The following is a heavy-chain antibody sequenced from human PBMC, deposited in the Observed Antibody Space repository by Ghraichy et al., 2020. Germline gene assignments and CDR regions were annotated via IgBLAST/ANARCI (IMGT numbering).Heavy chain of an antibody. J-gene: IGHJ4*02. D-gene: IGHD3-22*01. CDR2: ISGSGGST. Sequence: GECLNISCAASGFTFSSYAMSWVRQAPGKGLEWVSAISGSGGSTYYADSVKGRFTISRDNSKNTLYLQMNSLRAEDTAVYYCAKRDVIVVVTPFDYWGQGTLVTVSS. V-gene: IGHV3-23*01. CDR3: AKRDVIVVVTPFDY. CDR1: GFTFSSYA.